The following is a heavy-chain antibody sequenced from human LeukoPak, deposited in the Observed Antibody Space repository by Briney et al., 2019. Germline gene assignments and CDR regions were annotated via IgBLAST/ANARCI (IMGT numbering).Heavy chain of an antibody. CDR2: INPNSCGT. CDR3: ARGPYDFWSGTYTFFDY. J-gene: IGHJ4*02. Sequence: ASVKVSCKASGYTFTGYYMHLVRQAPGQGLEWMGWINPNSCGTNYALKFQGRVTMTRDTSISTAYMELSRLRSDDTAVYYCARGPYDFWSGTYTFFDYWGQGTLVTVSS. D-gene: IGHD3-3*01. V-gene: IGHV1-2*02. CDR1: GYTFTGYY.